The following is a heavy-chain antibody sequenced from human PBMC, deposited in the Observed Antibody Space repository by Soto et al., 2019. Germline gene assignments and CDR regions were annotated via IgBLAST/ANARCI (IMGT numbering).Heavy chain of an antibody. J-gene: IGHJ4*02. CDR3: AKDLSAYYYDSSGYSDS. CDR1: GFTFSSYA. V-gene: IGHV3-23*01. D-gene: IGHD3-22*01. Sequence: PGGSLRLSCAASGFTFSSYAMSWVRQAPGKGLEWVSAISGSGGSTYYADSVKGRFTISRDNSKNTLYLQMNSLRAEHTAVYYCAKDLSAYYYDSSGYSDSWGQGTLVTVSS. CDR2: ISGSGGST.